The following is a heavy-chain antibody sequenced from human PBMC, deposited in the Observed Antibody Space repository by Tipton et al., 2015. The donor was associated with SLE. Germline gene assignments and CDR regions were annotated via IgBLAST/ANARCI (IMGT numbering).Heavy chain of an antibody. V-gene: IGHV4-38-2*01. Sequence: LRLSCAASGFTFSAHWMDWVRQAPGKGLEWIGSIYYSGSTYYNPSLKSRVTISVDTSKNQFSLKLSSVTAADTAVYYCARAGGGDSNWFDPWGQGTLVTVSS. CDR2: IYYSGST. J-gene: IGHJ5*02. D-gene: IGHD2-21*01. CDR3: ARAGGGDSNWFDP. CDR1: GFTFSAHW.